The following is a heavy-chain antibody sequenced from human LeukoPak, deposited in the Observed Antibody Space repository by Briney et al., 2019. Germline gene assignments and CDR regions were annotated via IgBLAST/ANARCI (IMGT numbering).Heavy chain of an antibody. CDR3: TRHGNGDFFLDY. J-gene: IGHJ4*02. CDR1: GFTFSGSA. D-gene: IGHD4-17*01. Sequence: PGGSLKLSCAASGFTFSGSAVHWVRQASGKGLEWVGRIRSKSNSYATAYAASVKGRFTISRDDSKNTAYLQMNSLKTEDTAVYYCTRHGNGDFFLDYWGQGTLVTVSS. V-gene: IGHV3-73*01. CDR2: IRSKSNSYAT.